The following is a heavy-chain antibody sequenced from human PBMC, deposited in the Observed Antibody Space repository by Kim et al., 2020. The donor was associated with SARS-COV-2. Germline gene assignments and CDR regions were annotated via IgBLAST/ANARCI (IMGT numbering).Heavy chain of an antibody. J-gene: IGHJ4*02. CDR3: ALRGSYFDY. V-gene: IGHV3-23*01. D-gene: IGHD1-26*01. Sequence: GNTYYTDSVKGRFTISRDNSKNTLYLQRNSLRAEDTAVYYCALRGSYFDYWGQGTLVTVSS. CDR2: GNT.